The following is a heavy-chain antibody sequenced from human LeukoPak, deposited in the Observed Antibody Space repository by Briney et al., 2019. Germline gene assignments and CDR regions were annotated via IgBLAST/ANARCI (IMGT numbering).Heavy chain of an antibody. D-gene: IGHD2-15*01. J-gene: IGHJ4*02. CDR2: TNPNSGGT. Sequence: ASVKVSCKASGYTFTGYYMHWVRQAPGQGLEWMGRTNPNSGGTNYAQKFQGRVTMTRDTSISTAYVELSSLRFDDTAVYYCATPPECSSGSCLSYWGQGTLVTVSS. CDR3: ATPPECSSGSCLSY. V-gene: IGHV1-2*06. CDR1: GYTFTGYY.